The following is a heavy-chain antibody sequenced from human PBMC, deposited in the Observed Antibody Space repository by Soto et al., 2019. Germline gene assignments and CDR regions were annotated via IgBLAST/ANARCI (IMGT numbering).Heavy chain of an antibody. CDR3: ARRPLTGYSYGMDV. D-gene: IGHD3-9*01. Sequence: PSETLSLTCTVSGGSISSSSYYWGWIRQPPGKGLEWIGSIYYSGSTYYNPSLKSRVTISVDTSKNQFSLKLSSVTAADTAVYYCARRPLTGYSYGMDVWGQGTTVTVSS. CDR2: IYYSGST. CDR1: GGSISSSSYY. V-gene: IGHV4-39*01. J-gene: IGHJ6*02.